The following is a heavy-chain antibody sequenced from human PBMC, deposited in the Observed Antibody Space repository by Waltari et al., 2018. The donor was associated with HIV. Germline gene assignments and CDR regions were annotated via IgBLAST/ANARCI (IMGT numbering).Heavy chain of an antibody. CDR3: ARQLCSSRLCISGYDF. J-gene: IGHJ4*02. Sequence: QVHVAPSGPHVKTYGASVEVSYKASAYTFTGYFIHWVRQAPGEGPVWLGRLNPNSGGTHFAQRFQGRITMTWDPATTTAYMELTGLRFDDTGLYYCARQLCSSRLCISGYDFWGQGTRVTVSS. D-gene: IGHD3-3*01. CDR2: LNPNSGGT. V-gene: IGHV1-2*05. CDR1: AYTFTGYF.